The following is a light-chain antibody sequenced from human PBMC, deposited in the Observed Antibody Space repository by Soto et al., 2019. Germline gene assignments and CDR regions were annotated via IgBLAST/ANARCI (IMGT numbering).Light chain of an antibody. J-gene: IGKJ1*01. CDR2: SAS. CDR3: QQYKDWPPT. Sequence: EIVMTQSPVTLSVSPGERVTLSCRASQSVGTTVAWYQQKSGRAPRLLIYSASTRATDVPARFSGSASGTDFTLSITSLQSEGFGVYYCQQYKDWPPTFGQGTKVEIK. V-gene: IGKV3-15*01. CDR1: QSVGTT.